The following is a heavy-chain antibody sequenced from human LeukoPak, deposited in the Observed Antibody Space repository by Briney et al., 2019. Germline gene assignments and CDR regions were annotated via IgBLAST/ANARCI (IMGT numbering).Heavy chain of an antibody. V-gene: IGHV5-51*01. J-gene: IGHJ4*02. Sequence: GESLKISCKGSGYSFTTYWIGWVRQVPGKGLEWMGIIYPGDSNIRYSPSFQGQVTISADKSISTAYLQWSSLKASDAAMYYCARLAISSIWSVYFDYWGQGTLVTVSS. CDR2: IYPGDSNI. CDR3: ARLAISSIWSVYFDY. CDR1: GYSFTTYW. D-gene: IGHD6-13*01.